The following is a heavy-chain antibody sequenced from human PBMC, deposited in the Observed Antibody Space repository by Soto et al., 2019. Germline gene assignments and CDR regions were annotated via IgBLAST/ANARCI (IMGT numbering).Heavy chain of an antibody. V-gene: IGHV4-31*03. D-gene: IGHD4-17*01. CDR3: ALEVTTVNAFDI. CDR1: GGSISSGGYY. J-gene: IGHJ3*02. CDR2: IYYSGST. Sequence: TLSLTCTVSGGSISSGGYYWSWIRQHPGKGLEWIGYIYYSGSTYYNPSLKSRVTISVDTSKNQFSLKLSSVTAADTAVYYCALEVTTVNAFDIWGQGTMVTVSS.